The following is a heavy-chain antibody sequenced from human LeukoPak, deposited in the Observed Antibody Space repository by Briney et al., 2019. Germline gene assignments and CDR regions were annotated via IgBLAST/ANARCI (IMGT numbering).Heavy chain of an antibody. CDR1: GFTFSSYA. V-gene: IGHV3-30-3*01. Sequence: GRSLRLSCAASGFTFSSYATHWVRQAPGKGLEWVAVISYDGSNKYYADSVKGRFTISRDNSKNTLYLQMNSLRAEDTAVYYCAKEAQLLWSVNYFDYWGQGTLVTVSS. J-gene: IGHJ4*02. D-gene: IGHD3-10*01. CDR2: ISYDGSNK. CDR3: AKEAQLLWSVNYFDY.